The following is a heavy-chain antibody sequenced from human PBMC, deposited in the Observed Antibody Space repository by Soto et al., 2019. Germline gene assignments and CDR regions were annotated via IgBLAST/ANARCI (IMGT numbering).Heavy chain of an antibody. Sequence: PSETLSLTCTVSGGAISSYYWSWIRQPPGKGLEWIGYIYYFGSTNYNPSLKSRVTISAATSKNQSSLKLSSVTAADTAVYYCARHSPDFDWLSQLDYWGQGILVTVSS. CDR1: GGAISSYY. J-gene: IGHJ4*02. CDR2: IYYFGST. D-gene: IGHD3-9*01. CDR3: ARHSPDFDWLSQLDY. V-gene: IGHV4-59*08.